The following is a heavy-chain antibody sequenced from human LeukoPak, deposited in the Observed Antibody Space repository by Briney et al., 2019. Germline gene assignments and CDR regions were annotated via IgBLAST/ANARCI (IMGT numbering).Heavy chain of an antibody. V-gene: IGHV3-53*01. CDR2: IYSGGST. Sequence: HTGGSLRLSCARSGFTVSSNYTGSFRQAPGKGLEWVSVIYSGGSTYYADSVKGRFTTSRDNSKNTLYLQMNSLRAEDTAVYYCPRDVFSRRWYDAFEIWGQGTMVTVSS. J-gene: IGHJ3*02. CDR1: GFTVSSNY. D-gene: IGHD6-19*01. CDR3: PRDVFSRRWYDAFEI.